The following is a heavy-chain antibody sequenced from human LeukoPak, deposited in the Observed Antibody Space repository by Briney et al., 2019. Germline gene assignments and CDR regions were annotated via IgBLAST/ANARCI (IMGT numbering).Heavy chain of an antibody. CDR1: GGSISSYY. V-gene: IGHV4-59*08. CDR3: AISLLSSSWTPGMDV. Sequence: SETLSLTCTVSGGSISSYYWSWIRQPPGKGLEWIGYIYYSGSTNYNPSLKSRVTISVDTSKNQFSLKLSSVTAADTAVYYCAISLLSSSWTPGMDVWGQGTTVTVSS. CDR2: IYYSGST. J-gene: IGHJ6*02. D-gene: IGHD6-13*01.